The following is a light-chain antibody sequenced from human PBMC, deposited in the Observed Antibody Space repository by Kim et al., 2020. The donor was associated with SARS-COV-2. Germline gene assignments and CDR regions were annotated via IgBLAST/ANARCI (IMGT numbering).Light chain of an antibody. Sequence: VSVGDRVTITCRASQDISNSLAWFQQRPGKVPRRLIYAASSLQSGVPSRFSGSGSGTEFTLTISSLQTEDFATYYCLQHSNYPLTFGGGTKVDIK. J-gene: IGKJ4*01. V-gene: IGKV1-17*03. CDR3: LQHSNYPLT. CDR1: QDISNS. CDR2: AAS.